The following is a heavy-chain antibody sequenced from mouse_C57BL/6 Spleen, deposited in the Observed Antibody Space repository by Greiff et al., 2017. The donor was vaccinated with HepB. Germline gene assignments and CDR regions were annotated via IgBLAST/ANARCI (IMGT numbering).Heavy chain of an antibody. CDR3: AREGLGNAY. Sequence: QVQLQQPGAELVKPGASVKLSCKASGYTFTSYWMQRVKQRPGQGLEWIGEIDPSDSYTNSNQKFKGKATLTVDTSSSTAYMQISSLTSEDSAVYYCAREGLGNAYWGQGTLVTVSA. V-gene: IGHV1-50*01. CDR1: GYTFTSYW. CDR2: IDPSDSYT. J-gene: IGHJ3*01.